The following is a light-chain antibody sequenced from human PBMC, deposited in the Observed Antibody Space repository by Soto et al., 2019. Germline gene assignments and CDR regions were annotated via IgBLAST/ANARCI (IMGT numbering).Light chain of an antibody. CDR2: DVS. CDR3: RHYDSFSVT. Sequence: IRVYLSVCTVSAYVGAPVAITGRASQRISGWLAWHQQKPGKAPKLLIYDVSALKRGVTPRFSGSGSGTEFTLTIISLQPEDFATYYCRHYDSFSVTFGHGTKL. J-gene: IGKJ1*01. V-gene: IGKV1-5*01. CDR1: QRISGW.